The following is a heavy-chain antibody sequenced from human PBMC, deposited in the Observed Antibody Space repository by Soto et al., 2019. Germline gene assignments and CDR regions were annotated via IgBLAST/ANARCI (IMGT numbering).Heavy chain of an antibody. J-gene: IGHJ6*02. CDR3: ARERYSSGWYGYYYYGMDV. CDR1: GGSIRSGGYY. CDR2: ISNSGNT. Sequence: TLSLTCTVSGGSIRSGGYYWSWIRQLPGKGLEWMGYISNSGNTYYNPSLKSRVTMSVDTSENQVFLRLSSVTAADTAVYYCARERYSSGWYGYYYYGMDVWGQGTTVTVSS. D-gene: IGHD6-19*01. V-gene: IGHV4-31*03.